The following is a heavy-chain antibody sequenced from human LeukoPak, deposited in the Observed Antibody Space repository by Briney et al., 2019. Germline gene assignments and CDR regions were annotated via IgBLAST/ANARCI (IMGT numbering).Heavy chain of an antibody. CDR3: AKALLGYCSSTSCYGFDY. V-gene: IGHV3-9*01. CDR2: ISWNSGSI. Sequence: GRSLRLSCAASGFTFDDYAMHWVRQAPGKGLEWVSGISWNSGSIGYADSVKGRFTISRDNAKNSLYLQMNSLRAEDTAVYYCAKALLGYCSSTSCYGFDYWGQGTLVTVSS. J-gene: IGHJ4*02. D-gene: IGHD2-2*01. CDR1: GFTFDDYA.